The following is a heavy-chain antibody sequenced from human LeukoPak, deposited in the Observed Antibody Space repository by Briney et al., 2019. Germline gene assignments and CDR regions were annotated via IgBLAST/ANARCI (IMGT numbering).Heavy chain of an antibody. Sequence: GGSLRLSCAASGFTFSSYGMHWVRQAPGKGLEWVAFIRYDGSNKYYADSVKGRFTISRDNSKNTLYLQMNSLRAEDTAVYYCARGDLGYCSSTSCFMGVDYWGQGTLVTVSS. CDR3: ARGDLGYCSSTSCFMGVDY. J-gene: IGHJ4*02. V-gene: IGHV3-30*02. CDR1: GFTFSSYG. CDR2: IRYDGSNK. D-gene: IGHD2-2*01.